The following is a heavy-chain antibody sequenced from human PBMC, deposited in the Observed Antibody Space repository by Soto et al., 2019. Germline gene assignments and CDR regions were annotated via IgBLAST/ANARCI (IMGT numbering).Heavy chain of an antibody. J-gene: IGHJ3*02. CDR3: ARHLDGNGFDI. CDR2: ISGSGGST. D-gene: IGHD3-3*02. CDR1: GFTFSSYA. Sequence: SGFTFSSYAMSWVRQAPGKGLEWVSAISGSGGSTYYADSVKSRITINRDTSKNQFSLQLISVTPDDTAVYYCARHLDGNGFDIWGQGTMVTVSS. V-gene: IGHV3-23*01.